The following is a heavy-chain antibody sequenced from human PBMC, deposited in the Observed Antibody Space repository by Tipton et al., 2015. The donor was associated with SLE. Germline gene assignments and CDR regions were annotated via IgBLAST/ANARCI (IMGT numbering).Heavy chain of an antibody. V-gene: IGHV3-49*03. CDR1: GFTLGDYP. CDR2: IRSKPYLMTT. J-gene: IGHJ4*02. CDR3: SRDIVEAGSISYYFDY. D-gene: IGHD6-19*01. Sequence: RSLRLSCAGSGFTLGDYPVSWFRQAPGRGLEWVGFIRSKPYLMTTQYAASLKGRFIISRDDSKSIVYLQMNNLKSEDTAVYFCSRDIVEAGSISYYFDYWGQGTLVTVSS.